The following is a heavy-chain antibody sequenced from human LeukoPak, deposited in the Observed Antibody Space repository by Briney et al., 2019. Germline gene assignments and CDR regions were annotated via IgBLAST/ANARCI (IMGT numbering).Heavy chain of an antibody. CDR2: IYPGDSDT. V-gene: IGHV5-51*01. D-gene: IGHD2-2*01. Sequence: GESLKISCKGSEYSFTSYWIGWVRQMPGKGLEWMGIIYPGDSDTRYSPSFQGQVTISADKSISTAYLQWSSLKASDTAMYYCARQGSTSCYALDYWGQGTLVTVSS. CDR3: ARQGSTSCYALDY. J-gene: IGHJ4*02. CDR1: EYSFTSYW.